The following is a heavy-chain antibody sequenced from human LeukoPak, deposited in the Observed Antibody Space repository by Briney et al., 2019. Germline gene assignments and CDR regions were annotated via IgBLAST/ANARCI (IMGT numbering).Heavy chain of an antibody. Sequence: SETLSLTCTVSGGSISSYYWSWIRQPPGKGLEWIGYIYTSGSTNYNPSLKSRVTISVDTSKNQFSLKLSSVTAADTAVYYCAASRGYYYDGSGYEYWGQGTLVTVSS. D-gene: IGHD3-22*01. V-gene: IGHV4-4*09. J-gene: IGHJ4*02. CDR2: IYTSGST. CDR3: AASRGYYYDGSGYEY. CDR1: GGSISSYY.